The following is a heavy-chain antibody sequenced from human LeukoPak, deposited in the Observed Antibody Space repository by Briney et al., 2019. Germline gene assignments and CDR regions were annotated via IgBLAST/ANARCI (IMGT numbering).Heavy chain of an antibody. CDR2: IYFTGST. D-gene: IGHD3-10*01. J-gene: IGHJ4*02. CDR1: GDSIRSYY. Sequence: PSETLSLTCTVSGDSIRSYYWSWIRQAPGKGLEWIGYIYFTGSTNYNPSLKSRVTMSVDTSKNQFSLKLSSVTAADTAVYYCARDSYVGYYGSGSHFDYWGQGTLVTVSS. CDR3: ARDSYVGYYGSGSHFDY. V-gene: IGHV4-59*12.